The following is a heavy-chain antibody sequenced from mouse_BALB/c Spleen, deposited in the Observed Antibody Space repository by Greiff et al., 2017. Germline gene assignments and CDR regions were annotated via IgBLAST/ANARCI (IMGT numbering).Heavy chain of an antibody. V-gene: IGHV5-4*02. J-gene: IGHJ4*01. Sequence: EVKLVESGGGLVKPGGSLKLSCAASGFTFSDYYMYWVRQTPEKRLEWVATISDGGSYTYYPDSVKGRFTISRDNAKNNLYLQMSSLKSEDTAMYYCARVYDYDAYAMDYWGQGTSVTVSS. CDR3: ARVYDYDAYAMDY. D-gene: IGHD2-4*01. CDR2: ISDGGSYT. CDR1: GFTFSDYY.